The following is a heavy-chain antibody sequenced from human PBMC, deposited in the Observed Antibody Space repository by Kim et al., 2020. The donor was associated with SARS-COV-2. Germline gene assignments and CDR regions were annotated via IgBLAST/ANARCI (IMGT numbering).Heavy chain of an antibody. CDR3: AKDRRSGDSRWEFDY. D-gene: IGHD4-17*01. Sequence: DSVKGRFTSSRDGSKNTVYLQMNSRRGEDTALYYCAKDRRSGDSRWEFDYWGQGTLVTVAS. J-gene: IGHJ4*02. V-gene: IGHV3-23*01.